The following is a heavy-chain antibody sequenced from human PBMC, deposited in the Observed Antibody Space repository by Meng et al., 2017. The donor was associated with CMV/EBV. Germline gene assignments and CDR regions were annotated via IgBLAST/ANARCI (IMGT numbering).Heavy chain of an antibody. CDR2: ISGSGGST. V-gene: IGHV3-23*01. D-gene: IGHD1-26*01. Sequence: ASGCTFGSYAMSWVRQAPGKGLEWVSAISGSGGSTYYADSVKGRFTISRDNSKNTLYLQMNSLRAEDTAVYYCAKDLGIVGAYYFDYWGQGTLVTVSS. CDR3: AKDLGIVGAYYFDY. CDR1: GCTFGSYA. J-gene: IGHJ4*02.